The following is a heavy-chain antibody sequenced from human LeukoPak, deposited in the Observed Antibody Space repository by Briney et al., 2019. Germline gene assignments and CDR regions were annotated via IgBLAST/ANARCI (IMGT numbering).Heavy chain of an antibody. V-gene: IGHV3-66*01. CDR2: IYSGGST. J-gene: IGHJ6*02. D-gene: IGHD6-19*01. CDR3: AHSGWAYYYYGMDV. Sequence: GGSLRLSCAASGFTFSIYAMSWVRQAPGKGLEWVSVIYSGGSTYHADSVKGRFTISRDNSKNTLYLQMNSLRAEDTAVYYCAHSGWAYYYYGMDVWGQGTTVTVSS. CDR1: GFTFSIYA.